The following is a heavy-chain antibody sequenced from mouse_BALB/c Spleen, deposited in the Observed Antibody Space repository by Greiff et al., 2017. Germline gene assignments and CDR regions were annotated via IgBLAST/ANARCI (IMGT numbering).Heavy chain of an antibody. Sequence: VQLQQSGAELVRPGTSVKVSCKASGYAFTNYLIEWVKQRPGQGLEWIGVINPGSGGTNYNEKFKGKATLTADKSSSTAYMQLSSLTSDDSAVYFGARSGYRYHFDYWGQGTTLTVSS. CDR2: INPGSGGT. J-gene: IGHJ2*01. D-gene: IGHD2-14*01. CDR3: ARSGYRYHFDY. CDR1: GYAFTNYL. V-gene: IGHV1-54*01.